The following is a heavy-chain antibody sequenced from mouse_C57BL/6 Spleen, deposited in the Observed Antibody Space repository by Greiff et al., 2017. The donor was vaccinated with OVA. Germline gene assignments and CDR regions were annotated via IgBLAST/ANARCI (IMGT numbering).Heavy chain of an antibody. J-gene: IGHJ1*03. D-gene: IGHD1-1*01. CDR2: IYIGNGYT. CDR1: GYTFTSYG. V-gene: IGHV1-58*01. CDR3: ARSPVITTVVARYFDV. Sequence: EVQLVESGAELVRPGSSVKMSCKTSGYTFTSYGINWVKQRPGQGLEWIGYIYIGNGYTEYNEKFKGKATLTSDTSSSTAYMQLSSLKSEDSAIYFCARSPVITTVVARYFDVWGTGTTVTVSS.